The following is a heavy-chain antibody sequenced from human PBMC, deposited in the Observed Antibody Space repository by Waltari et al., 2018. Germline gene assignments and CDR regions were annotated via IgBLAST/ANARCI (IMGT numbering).Heavy chain of an antibody. CDR3: VRGKSHDRDGAFDV. Sequence: QVQLVQSGAEVKKPGASVKVSCKASGYNFNSLTINWVRQATGQGLELMEWMNPANGITGDARRFQGRVTMNSDIAITTAYMELSSLRSDDTARYYCVRGKSHDRDGAFDVWGQGTVVTVSP. CDR1: GYNFNSLT. CDR2: MNPANGIT. V-gene: IGHV1-8*01. J-gene: IGHJ3*01.